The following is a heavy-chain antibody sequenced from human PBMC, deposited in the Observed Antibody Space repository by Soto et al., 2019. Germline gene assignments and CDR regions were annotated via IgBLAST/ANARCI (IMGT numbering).Heavy chain of an antibody. CDR2: ISSDGTTT. D-gene: IGHD3-9*01. J-gene: IGHJ4*02. Sequence: EVQLVESGGGLVQSGGSLGLSCVASGFSFRSYWMHWVRQAPGKGLVWVARISSDGTTTTYADSANGRFTVPRDNAANTRYLQMSSLRAEDTAVYYCAREYYGVLTGYYNDYWGQGTLVTVSS. CDR1: GFSFRSYW. V-gene: IGHV3-74*01. CDR3: AREYYGVLTGYYNDY.